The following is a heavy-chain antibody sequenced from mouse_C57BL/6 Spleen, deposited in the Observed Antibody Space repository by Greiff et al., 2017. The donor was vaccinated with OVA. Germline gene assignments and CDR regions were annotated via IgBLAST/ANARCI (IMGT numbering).Heavy chain of an antibody. CDR1: GYTFTDYN. Sequence: EVKLQESGPELVKPGASVKMSCKASGYTFTDYNMHWVKQSHGKSLEWIGYINPNNGGTSYNQKFKGKATLTVNKSSSTAYMELRSLTSEDSAVYYCARGDYSNYVWFAYWGQGTLVTVSA. V-gene: IGHV1-22*01. D-gene: IGHD2-5*01. CDR2: INPNNGGT. J-gene: IGHJ3*01. CDR3: ARGDYSNYVWFAY.